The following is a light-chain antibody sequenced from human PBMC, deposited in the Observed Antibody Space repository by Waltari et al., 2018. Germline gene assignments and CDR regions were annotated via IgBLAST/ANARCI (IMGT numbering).Light chain of an antibody. CDR2: AAS. CDR3: HQSYDTPYT. J-gene: IGKJ2*01. CDR1: RSISSN. V-gene: IGKV1-39*01. Sequence: DIQMTQSPASLSAFVGARVTITCRASRSISSNLNWYQQKPGGAPKVLIYAASSLQSGVPTRFSGSGSGTDFTLTISSLQPEDFATYFCHQSYDTPYTFGQGTKLEIK.